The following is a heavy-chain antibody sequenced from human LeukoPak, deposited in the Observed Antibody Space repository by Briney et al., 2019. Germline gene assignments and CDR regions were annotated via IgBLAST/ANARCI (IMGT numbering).Heavy chain of an antibody. CDR1: GASIRSHY. V-gene: IGHV4-59*11. CDR2: MYYSGNS. J-gene: IGHJ6*03. D-gene: IGHD1-26*01. Sequence: SETLSLTCTVSGASIRSHYWSWIRQPPGKGLEWIGYMYYSGNSNYNPALKSRVTISVDTSKNQFSLKMISVTPADTAVYYCARGDYYYMDVWGKGTTVTVPS. CDR3: ARGDYYYMDV.